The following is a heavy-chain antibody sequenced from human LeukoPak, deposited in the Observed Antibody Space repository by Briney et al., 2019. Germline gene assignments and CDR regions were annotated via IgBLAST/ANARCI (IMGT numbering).Heavy chain of an antibody. CDR1: GFTFSSYA. CDR2: ISGSGGST. V-gene: IGHV3-23*01. Sequence: PGGSLRLSCAASGFTFSSYAMGWVRQAPGKGLEWVSAISGSGGSTYYADSVKGRFTISRDNSKNTLYLQMNSLRAEDTAVYYCAKDRGLYGGHFDYWGQGTLVTVSS. CDR3: AKDRGLYGGHFDY. D-gene: IGHD4-23*01. J-gene: IGHJ4*02.